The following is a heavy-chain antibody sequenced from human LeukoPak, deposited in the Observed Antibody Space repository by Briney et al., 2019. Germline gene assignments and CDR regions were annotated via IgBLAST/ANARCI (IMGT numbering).Heavy chain of an antibody. CDR3: AKGEYSSSSYYYYYMDV. J-gene: IGHJ6*03. D-gene: IGHD6-6*01. CDR2: ISGSGVSK. Sequence: GGSLRLSCAASGFTFSSYAMSWVRQAPGKGLEWVSAISGSGVSKYYADSVKGRFTISRDNTKNTLYLQMNSLRAEDTAVYYCAKGEYSSSSYYYYYMDVWGKGTTVTVSS. V-gene: IGHV3-23*01. CDR1: GFTFSSYA.